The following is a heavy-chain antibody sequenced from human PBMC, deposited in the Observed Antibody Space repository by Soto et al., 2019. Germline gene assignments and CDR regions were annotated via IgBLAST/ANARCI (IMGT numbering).Heavy chain of an antibody. J-gene: IGHJ5*02. Sequence: PVESLNISFKCSGYSFTVYLIGWVRQMPWKGLEWMGIIYPGDSYTRYSPSFQGQVTISADKSISTAYLQWSSLKASDTAMYYCARLYSSSHNNWFDPWGQGTLVTVSS. D-gene: IGHD6-13*01. V-gene: IGHV5-51*03. CDR3: ARLYSSSHNNWFDP. CDR1: GYSFTVYL. CDR2: IYPGDSYT.